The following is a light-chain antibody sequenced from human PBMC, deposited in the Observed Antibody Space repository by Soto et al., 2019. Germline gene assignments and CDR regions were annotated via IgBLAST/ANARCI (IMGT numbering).Light chain of an antibody. CDR3: QQYDNPLFT. CDR1: QDSSNY. J-gene: IGKJ3*01. CDR2: DAS. Sequence: DIQMTQSPSSLSASVGDRVTITCQASQDSSNYLNWYQQKPGKAPKLLIYDASNLETGVPSRFSGRGSGTDFTFTISSLQPEDIATYYCQQYDNPLFTFGPGTKVDIK. V-gene: IGKV1-33*01.